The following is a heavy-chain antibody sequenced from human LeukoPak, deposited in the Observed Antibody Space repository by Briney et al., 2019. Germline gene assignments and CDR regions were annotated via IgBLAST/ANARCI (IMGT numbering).Heavy chain of an antibody. CDR1: GGSISSGGYS. V-gene: IGHV4-30-2*03. CDR2: IYHSGST. Sequence: PSETLSLTCAVSGGSISSGGYSWSWIRQPPGKGLEWIGYIYHSGSTYYNPSLKSRVTISVDTSKNQFSLKLSSVTAADTAVYYCAISERGAYYDFWSGYYTGDSFDPWGQGTLVTVSS. J-gene: IGHJ5*02. D-gene: IGHD3-3*01. CDR3: AISERGAYYDFWSGYYTGDSFDP.